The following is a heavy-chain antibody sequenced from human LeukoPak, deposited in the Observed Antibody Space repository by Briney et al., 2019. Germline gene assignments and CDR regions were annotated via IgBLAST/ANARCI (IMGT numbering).Heavy chain of an antibody. CDR2: INHSGST. V-gene: IGHV4-34*01. J-gene: IGHJ4*02. Sequence: PSETLSLTCTVSGGSISSYYWSWIRQPPGKGLEWIGEINHSGSTNYNPSLKSRVTISVDTSKNQFSLKLSSVTAADTAVYYCARVGSALVPAAEPYYFDYWGQGTLVTVSS. CDR1: GGSISSYY. D-gene: IGHD2-2*01. CDR3: ARVGSALVPAAEPYYFDY.